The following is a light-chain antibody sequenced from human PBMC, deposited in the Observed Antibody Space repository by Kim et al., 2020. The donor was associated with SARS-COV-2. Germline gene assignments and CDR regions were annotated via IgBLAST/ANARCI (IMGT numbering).Light chain of an antibody. CDR1: SSDVGAYNY. Sequence: GQSVTIPCPGGSSDVGAYNYVSWFQQHPDKAPKLTIYDVNKRPSGISDRFSGSKSGNTASLTISGLQAEDEADYYCSSYTTTAAFVFGTGTKVTVL. CDR2: DVN. V-gene: IGLV2-14*04. CDR3: SSYTTTAAFV. J-gene: IGLJ1*01.